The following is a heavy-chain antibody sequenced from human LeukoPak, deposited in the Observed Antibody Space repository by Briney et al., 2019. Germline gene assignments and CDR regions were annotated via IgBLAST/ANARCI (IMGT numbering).Heavy chain of an antibody. CDR3: GRDPAWGAIDY. J-gene: IGHJ4*02. V-gene: IGHV3-7*01. CDR1: GFSFSDSW. D-gene: IGHD7-27*01. CDR2: MNPDGSGK. Sequence: GGSLRLSCAASGFSFSDSWMSWVRQAPGKGLEWVANMNPDGSGKYYVDCVRGRFTVSRDNAKNTVYLQMNSLRAEDTAVYYCGRDPAWGAIDYWGQGTLVSVSS.